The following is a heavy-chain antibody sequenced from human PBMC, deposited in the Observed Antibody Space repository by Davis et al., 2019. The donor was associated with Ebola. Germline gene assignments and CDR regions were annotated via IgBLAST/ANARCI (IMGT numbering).Heavy chain of an antibody. CDR2: ISSSGSTI. Sequence: GESLKISCAASGFTFSSYEMNWVRQAPGKGLEWVSYISSSGSTIYYADSVKGRFTIYSDKAKNSLYLQMNSLRAEDTAVYYCAREVFGIAAAGIDYWGQGTLVTVSS. CDR1: GFTFSSYE. D-gene: IGHD6-13*01. CDR3: AREVFGIAAAGIDY. J-gene: IGHJ4*02. V-gene: IGHV3-48*03.